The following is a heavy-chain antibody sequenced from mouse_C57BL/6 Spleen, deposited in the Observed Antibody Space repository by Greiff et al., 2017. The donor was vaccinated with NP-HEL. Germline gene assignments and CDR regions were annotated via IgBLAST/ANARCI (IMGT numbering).Heavy chain of an antibody. CDR2: IYPGSGST. D-gene: IGHD2-5*01. V-gene: IGHV1-55*01. CDR1: GYTFTSYW. J-gene: IGHJ3*01. CDR3: ARVRSNYAWFAY. Sequence: QVQLQQPGAELVKPGASVKMSCKASGYTFTSYWITWVKQRPGQGLEWIGDIYPGSGSTNYNEKFKSKATLTVDTSSSTAYMQLSSLTSEDSAVYYCARVRSNYAWFAYWGQGTLVTVSA.